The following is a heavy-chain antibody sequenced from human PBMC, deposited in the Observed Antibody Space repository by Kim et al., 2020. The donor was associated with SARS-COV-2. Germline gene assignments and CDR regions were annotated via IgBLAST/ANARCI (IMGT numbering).Heavy chain of an antibody. J-gene: IGHJ4*02. Sequence: GGSLRLSCSASGFNFNDYYMNWIRQTPGRGLEWLSYISHNGNTIRYADSVKGRFTISRDNAKNVVFLQMDNLRAEDTAIYYCGMRPKLSSYFDYWGQGTLVNVSS. V-gene: IGHV3-11*01. D-gene: IGHD2-8*01. CDR1: GFNFNDYY. CDR2: ISHNGNTI. CDR3: GMRPKLSSYFDY.